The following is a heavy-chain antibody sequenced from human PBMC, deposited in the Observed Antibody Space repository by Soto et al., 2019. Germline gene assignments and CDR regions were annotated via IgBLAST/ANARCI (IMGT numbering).Heavy chain of an antibody. CDR2: IIPIFGTA. Sequence: GASVKVSCKASGGTFSGYAISWVRQAPGQGLEWMGGIIPIFGTANYAQKFQGRVTITADESTSTAYMELSSLRSEDTAVYYCARDFGPPQAFDIWGQGTMVTVSS. V-gene: IGHV1-69*13. CDR3: ARDFGPPQAFDI. CDR1: GGTFSGYA. D-gene: IGHD3-10*01. J-gene: IGHJ3*02.